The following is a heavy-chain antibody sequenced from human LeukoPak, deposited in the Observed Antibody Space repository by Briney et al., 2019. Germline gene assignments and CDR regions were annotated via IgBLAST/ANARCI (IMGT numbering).Heavy chain of an antibody. V-gene: IGHV3-33*01. CDR2: IWYDGSNK. J-gene: IGHJ3*02. D-gene: IGHD1-26*01. CDR3: SQQVGARDDAFDI. Sequence: GGSLRLSCAAYGFTFSSYGMHWVRQAPGKGLEWVAVIWYDGSNKYYADSVKGRFTISRDNSKSTLYLQMNSLRAEDTAVYYCSQQVGARDDAFDIWGQGTMVTVSS. CDR1: GFTFSSYG.